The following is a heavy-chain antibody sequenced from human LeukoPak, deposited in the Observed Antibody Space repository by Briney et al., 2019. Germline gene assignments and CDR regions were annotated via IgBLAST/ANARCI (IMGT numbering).Heavy chain of an antibody. J-gene: IGHJ4*02. Sequence: GGSLRLSCEASGLTFSSYSMNWVRQAPGKGLKGVSSISSSSSNIYYADSVKGRFTISRDNAKNSLYLQMNSLRAEDTAVYYCAREGFPLDYDILTGYYGYYFDYWGQGTLVTASS. V-gene: IGHV3-21*01. CDR2: ISSSSSNI. CDR3: AREGFPLDYDILTGYYGYYFDY. D-gene: IGHD3-9*01. CDR1: GLTFSSYS.